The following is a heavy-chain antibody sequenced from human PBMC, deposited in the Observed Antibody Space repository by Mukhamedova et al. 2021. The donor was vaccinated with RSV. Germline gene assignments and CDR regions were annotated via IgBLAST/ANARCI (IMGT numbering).Heavy chain of an antibody. CDR3: AKGGGGYLDY. CDR2: ITSSGVGT. D-gene: IGHD2-15*01. V-gene: IGHV3-23*01. CDR1: IYG. J-gene: IGHJ4*02. Sequence: IYGMSWVRQAPGKGLEWVSSITSSGVGTYYADSVKGRFSISRDNSKNTLSLQMSSLRVEDTALYYCAKGGGGYLDYWGQGTLVT.